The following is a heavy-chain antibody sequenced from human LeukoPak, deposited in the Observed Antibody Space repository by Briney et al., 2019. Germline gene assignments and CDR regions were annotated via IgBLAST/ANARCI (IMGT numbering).Heavy chain of an antibody. Sequence: PGGSLRLSCAASGFTFSSSDMHWVRQAPAKGLEWVSVISYDATNKYYADSVKGRFTLSRDNSKNTLYLQTNTLRDEDTAVYYCAKASSNYFYYFEYWGQGTLVTVSS. CDR1: GFTFSSSD. CDR2: ISYDATNK. D-gene: IGHD2/OR15-2a*01. CDR3: AKASSNYFYYFEY. J-gene: IGHJ4*02. V-gene: IGHV3-30*18.